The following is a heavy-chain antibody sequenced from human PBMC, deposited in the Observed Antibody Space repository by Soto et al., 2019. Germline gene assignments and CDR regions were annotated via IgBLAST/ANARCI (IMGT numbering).Heavy chain of an antibody. CDR2: ISSSSSYI. CDR1: GFTFSSYS. CDR3: ARDKNYYDSSGYLVG. J-gene: IGHJ4*02. Sequence: PGGSLRLSCAASGFTFSSYSMNWVRQAPGKGLEWVSSISSSSSYIYYADSVKGRFTISRDNAKKSLYLQMNSLRAEDTAVYYCARDKNYYDSSGYLVGWGQGTLVTVSS. V-gene: IGHV3-21*01. D-gene: IGHD3-22*01.